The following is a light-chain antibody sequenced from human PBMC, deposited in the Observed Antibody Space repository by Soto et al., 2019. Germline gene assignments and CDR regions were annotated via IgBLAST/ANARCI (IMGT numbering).Light chain of an antibody. CDR1: ISDVGTYHY. CDR2: EVS. V-gene: IGLV2-8*01. Sequence: QSVLTQPPSASGSPGQSVTISCTGTISDVGTYHYVSWYHQHPGKAPKLIIYEVSERPSGVPDRFSGSKSGNTASLTVSGLQAGDEADYYCSSYAGTKTLVFGGGTKLTVL. J-gene: IGLJ2*01. CDR3: SSYAGTKTLV.